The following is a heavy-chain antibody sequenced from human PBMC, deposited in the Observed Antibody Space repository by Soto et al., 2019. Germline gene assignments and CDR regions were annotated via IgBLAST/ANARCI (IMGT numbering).Heavy chain of an antibody. CDR1: GYALSDDY. J-gene: IGHJ1*01. CDR3: ARDLVGSAYSAS. CDR2: INPKTGGT. V-gene: IGHV1-2*02. D-gene: IGHD1-26*01. Sequence: ASVKGACKAAGYALSDDYRHWGRQAPGQGLEWMGWINPKTGGTNYVQKFQGRVTMTRDTSITTAYMEQSRLRSDATAVYSCARDLVGSAYSASWRQGTPVPVSS.